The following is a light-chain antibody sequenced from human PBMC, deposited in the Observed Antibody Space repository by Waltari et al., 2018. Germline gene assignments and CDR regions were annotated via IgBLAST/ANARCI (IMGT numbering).Light chain of an antibody. V-gene: IGLV1-44*01. J-gene: IGLJ3*02. CDR3: SSWDDSLKGPL. CDR2: IDN. CDR1: SSNTGSNS. Sequence: QSVLTQPPSASGTPGQRVTISCSGTSSNTGSNSVNWYQHLPGAAPQLLIYIDNQRPSGVPDRFSGARSGSSATLAISGLQSEDEADYYCSSWDDSLKGPLFGGGTKLTVL.